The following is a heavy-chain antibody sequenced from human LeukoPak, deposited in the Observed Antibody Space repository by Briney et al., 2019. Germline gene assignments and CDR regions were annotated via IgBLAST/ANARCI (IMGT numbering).Heavy chain of an antibody. D-gene: IGHD6-13*01. CDR1: GYTFTSYD. Sequence: GASVKVSCKASGYTFTSYDINWVRQATGQGLEWMGWMNPNSGNTGYAQKFQGRVTITRNTSISTAYMELSSLRSEDTAVYYCARGAASSWSDAFDIWGQGTMVTVSS. CDR2: MNPNSGNT. J-gene: IGHJ3*02. V-gene: IGHV1-8*03. CDR3: ARGAASSWSDAFDI.